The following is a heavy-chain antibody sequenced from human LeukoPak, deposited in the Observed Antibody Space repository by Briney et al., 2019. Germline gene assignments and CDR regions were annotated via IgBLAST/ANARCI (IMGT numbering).Heavy chain of an antibody. V-gene: IGHV3-11*01. CDR1: GFTFTDYY. CDR3: AKSRSYTVRDAFEI. D-gene: IGHD3-10*01. Sequence: GSLRLSCAASGFTFTDYYMSWVRQAPGSGLEWISYISHTGTTIYYADSVKGRFTVSGDNAKNSLYLQMHSLRAEDTAVYYCAKSRSYTVRDAFEIWGQGTKVTVSS. CDR2: ISHTGTTI. J-gene: IGHJ3*02.